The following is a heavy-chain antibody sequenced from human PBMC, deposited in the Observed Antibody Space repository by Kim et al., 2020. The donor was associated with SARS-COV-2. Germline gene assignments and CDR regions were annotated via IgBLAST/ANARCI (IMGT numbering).Heavy chain of an antibody. CDR3: AQGGGIV. Sequence: GGSLRLSCTVSGFTFTTYAMSWVRQASGKGLEWVSVIYSGGDNTNYADSVKGRFTISRDNSKNRLYLQMNSLRVEDTAIYYCAQGGGIVWGQGTTVTVSS. CDR1: GFTFTTYA. CDR2: IYSGGDNT. J-gene: IGHJ6*02. D-gene: IGHD3-16*01. V-gene: IGHV3-23*03.